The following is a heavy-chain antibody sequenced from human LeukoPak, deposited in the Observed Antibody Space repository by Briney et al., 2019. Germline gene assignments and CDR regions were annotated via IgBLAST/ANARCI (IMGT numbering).Heavy chain of an antibody. J-gene: IGHJ1*01. Sequence: SETLSLTCIVSGGSISSYYWNWIRQPPGKGLEWIGYIYDSGTTNYNPSLKSRVTISVDTSRNQFSLKLSSVTAADTAVYYCARGPHCSSTSCYSEYFHHWGQGTLVTVSS. D-gene: IGHD2-2*01. CDR2: IYDSGTT. V-gene: IGHV4-59*12. CDR3: ARGPHCSSTSCYSEYFHH. CDR1: GGSISSYY.